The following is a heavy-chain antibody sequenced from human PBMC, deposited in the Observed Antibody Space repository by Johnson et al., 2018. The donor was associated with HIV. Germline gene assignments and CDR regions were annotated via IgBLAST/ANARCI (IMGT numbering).Heavy chain of an antibody. V-gene: IGHV3-20*04. CDR2: INWNGAST. CDR3: ARDRKDIFWSGYDT. J-gene: IGHJ3*01. CDR1: GFTFDDYG. D-gene: IGHD3-3*01. Sequence: VQLVESGRGVVRPGGSLRVSCAASGFTFDDYGMSWVRQAPGKGLEWVSVINWNGASTGYADSVKGRFTISRDNAEDSLYLQMDSQRSADTALYYGARDRKDIFWSGYDTWGQGTLVSVSS.